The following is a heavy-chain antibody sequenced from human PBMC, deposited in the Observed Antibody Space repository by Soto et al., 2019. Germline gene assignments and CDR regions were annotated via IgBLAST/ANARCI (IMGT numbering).Heavy chain of an antibody. Sequence: SETLSLTCAVYGGSFSGYYWSWIRQPPGKGLEWIGEINHSGSTNYNPSLKSRVTISVDTSKNQFSLKLSAVTAADTAVYYCARGSTDSGYDRGPWFDPWGEGTLVTVSP. D-gene: IGHD5-12*01. J-gene: IGHJ5*02. CDR1: GGSFSGYY. V-gene: IGHV4-34*01. CDR2: INHSGST. CDR3: ARGSTDSGYDRGPWFDP.